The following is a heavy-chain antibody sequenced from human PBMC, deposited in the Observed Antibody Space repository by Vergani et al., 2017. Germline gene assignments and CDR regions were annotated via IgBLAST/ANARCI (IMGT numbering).Heavy chain of an antibody. D-gene: IGHD3-10*01. CDR2: IYTSGST. CDR1: GGSISSGSYY. J-gene: IGHJ6*02. V-gene: IGHV4-61*02. Sequence: QVQLQESGPGLVKPSQTLSLTCTVSGGSISSGSYYWSWIRQPAGKGLEWIGRIYTSGSTSYNPSLKSRVTISVDTSKNQFSLKLSSVTAADTAVYYCARGRDPYYYYGMDVWGQGTTVTVSS. CDR3: ARGRDPYYYYGMDV.